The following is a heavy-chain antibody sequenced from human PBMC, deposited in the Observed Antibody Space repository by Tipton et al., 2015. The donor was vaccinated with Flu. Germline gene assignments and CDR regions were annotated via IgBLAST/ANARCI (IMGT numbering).Heavy chain of an antibody. Sequence: QLVQSGAEVKKPGSSVKVSCKASGGTFSSYAISWVRQAPGQGLEWMGGIIPIFGTANYAQKFQGRVTITADESTSTAYMELSSLRSEDTAVYYCASRDTAMDYHYYYYYMDVWGKGTTVTVSS. D-gene: IGHD5-18*01. J-gene: IGHJ6*03. V-gene: IGHV1-69*01. CDR2: IIPIFGTA. CDR3: ASRDTAMDYHYYYYYMDV. CDR1: GGTFSSYA.